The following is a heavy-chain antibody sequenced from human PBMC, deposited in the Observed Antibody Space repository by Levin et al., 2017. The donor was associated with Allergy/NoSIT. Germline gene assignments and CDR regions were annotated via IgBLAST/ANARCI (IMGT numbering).Heavy chain of an antibody. V-gene: IGHV3-7*02. Sequence: GGSLRLSCAASGFTFSGYWMVWVRQAPGRGLEWVANIKQDGSGKYYVDSVKGRFTISRDNAKNSLYLQMNSLRAGDTAVYYCAAYTSGWSKAYWGQGTLVTVSS. CDR1: GFTFSGYW. CDR3: AAYTSGWSKAY. CDR2: IKQDGSGK. D-gene: IGHD6-19*01. J-gene: IGHJ4*02.